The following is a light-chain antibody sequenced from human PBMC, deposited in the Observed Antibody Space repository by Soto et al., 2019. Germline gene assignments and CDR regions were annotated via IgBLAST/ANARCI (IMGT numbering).Light chain of an antibody. V-gene: IGLV1-51*02. J-gene: IGLJ1*01. CDR2: KDH. CDR1: SSNIGNNY. CDR3: ETWDNSLSASV. Sequence: QSVLTQPPSVSAAPGQKVTISCSGSSSNIGNNYVSWYQQFPGTAPKVLIYKDHTRPSGIPDRFSGSKSGTSATLGITGLQAGDEADYYCETWDNSLSASVFGTGTKLTVL.